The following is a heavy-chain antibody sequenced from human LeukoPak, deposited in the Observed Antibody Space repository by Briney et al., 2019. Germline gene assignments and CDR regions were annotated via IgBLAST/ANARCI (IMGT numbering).Heavy chain of an antibody. CDR3: AGDYYVRGGYSSMTFDT. J-gene: IGHJ3*02. CDR1: GGSISSYY. D-gene: IGHD3-22*01. CDR2: IYTSGST. V-gene: IGHV4-4*07. Sequence: SETLSLTCTVSGGSISSYYRSWIRQPAGKGLEWIGRIYTSGSTNYNPSLKSRVTMSVDTSKNQFSLKLSSVTAADTAVYYCAGDYYVRGGYSSMTFDTWGQGTMATVSS.